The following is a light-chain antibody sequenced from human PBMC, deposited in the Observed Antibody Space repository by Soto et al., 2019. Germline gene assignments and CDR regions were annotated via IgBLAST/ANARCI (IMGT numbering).Light chain of an antibody. J-gene: IGKJ5*01. CDR1: QSVRNN. CDR2: YAS. CDR3: QQYNNWPPIT. V-gene: IGKV3-15*01. Sequence: EIMMTQSPATLSVSPGERATLSCRASQSVRNNLAWYQQRRGQAPRLLIYYASTRATGVPARFSGSGSGTEFPLTMSSLQSEDSALYYCQQYNNWPPITFGQGTRLEIK.